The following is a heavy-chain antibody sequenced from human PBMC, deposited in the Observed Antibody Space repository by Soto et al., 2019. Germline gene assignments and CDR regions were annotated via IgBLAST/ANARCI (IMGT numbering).Heavy chain of an antibody. D-gene: IGHD2-2*03. CDR3: ARVDIVVVPAAMTAYYYYYMDV. Sequence: EVQLVESGGGLVQPGGSLRLSCAASGFTFSSYSMNWVRQAPGKGLEWVSYISSSSSTIYYADSVKGRFTISRDNAKNSLYLQMNSLRAEDTAVYYCARVDIVVVPAAMTAYYYYYMDVWAKGPRSPSP. CDR1: GFTFSSYS. V-gene: IGHV3-48*01. J-gene: IGHJ6*03. CDR2: ISSSSSTI.